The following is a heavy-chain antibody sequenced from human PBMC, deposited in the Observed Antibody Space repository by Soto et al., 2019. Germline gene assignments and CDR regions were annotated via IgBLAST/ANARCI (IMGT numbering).Heavy chain of an antibody. CDR1: GLSFSNTW. CDR2: INTDGSNT. Sequence: GGSLRLSCTASGLSFSNTWMHWVRQAPGKGLVWVSHINTDGSNTNYADSVKGRFTISRDNAKSTLFLQMNSLRDEDTAVYYCAREFCSGGNCYTYYFDPWGQGIPVTVSS. J-gene: IGHJ5*02. V-gene: IGHV3-74*01. D-gene: IGHD2-15*01. CDR3: AREFCSGGNCYTYYFDP.